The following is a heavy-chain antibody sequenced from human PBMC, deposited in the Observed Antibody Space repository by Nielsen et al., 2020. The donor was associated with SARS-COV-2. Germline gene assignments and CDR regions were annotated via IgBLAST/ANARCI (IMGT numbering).Heavy chain of an antibody. J-gene: IGHJ2*01. D-gene: IGHD1-26*01. Sequence: SVQVSCKASGFTFTSSAVQWVRQARGQRLEWIGWIVVGSGNTNYAQKFQERVTITRDMSTSTASMELSSLRSEDTAGYYCAVYVGATTGWYFDLWGRGTLVTVSS. V-gene: IGHV1-58*01. CDR3: AVYVGATTGWYFDL. CDR1: GFTFTSSA. CDR2: IVVGSGNT.